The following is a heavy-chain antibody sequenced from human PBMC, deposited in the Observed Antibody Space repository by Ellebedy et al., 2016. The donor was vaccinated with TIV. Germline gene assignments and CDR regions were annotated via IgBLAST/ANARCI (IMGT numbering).Heavy chain of an antibody. Sequence: AASVKVSCNASGGTFINYAINWVRQAPGQGLEWMGGIIPMLDIANYAQKFQGRVTITADKSTGTAYMELSNLRSEDTAVYYCAYSGKTYGGNAYWGQGTLVTVSS. CDR1: GGTFINYA. V-gene: IGHV1-69*10. CDR3: AYSGKTYGGNAY. J-gene: IGHJ4*02. CDR2: IIPMLDIA. D-gene: IGHD4-23*01.